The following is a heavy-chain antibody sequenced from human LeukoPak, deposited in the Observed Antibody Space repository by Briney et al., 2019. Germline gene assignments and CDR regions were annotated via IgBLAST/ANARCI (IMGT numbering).Heavy chain of an antibody. Sequence: GGSLRLTCAACGFTFSSYSMNWVRQAPGKGLEWVSSISSSSSYIYYADSVKGRFIISRDNAKNSLYLQMKSLRAEDTAVYYCARDPRNRSRGGGFDPWGQGTLVTVSS. D-gene: IGHD3-10*01. V-gene: IGHV3-21*01. CDR1: GFTFSSYS. CDR2: ISSSSSYI. J-gene: IGHJ5*02. CDR3: ARDPRNRSRGGGFDP.